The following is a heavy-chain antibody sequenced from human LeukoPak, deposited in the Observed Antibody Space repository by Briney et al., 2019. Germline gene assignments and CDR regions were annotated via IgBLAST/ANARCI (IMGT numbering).Heavy chain of an antibody. Sequence: GESLKISCKGLGYSFSSYWNAWMRQRPGKGLEWMGIIYPGGSETRYDPSFQGQVTISADSSTSTAYLQWSSLRASDTAMYYCARASRDGYNQNFDHWGQGTLATVSS. CDR1: GYSFSSYW. CDR2: IYPGGSET. D-gene: IGHD5-24*01. CDR3: ARASRDGYNQNFDH. J-gene: IGHJ4*02. V-gene: IGHV5-51*01.